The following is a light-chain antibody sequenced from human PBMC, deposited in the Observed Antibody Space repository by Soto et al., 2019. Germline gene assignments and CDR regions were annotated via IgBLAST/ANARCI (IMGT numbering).Light chain of an antibody. CDR1: SSNIGAGYD. J-gene: IGLJ2*01. CDR2: GNS. CDR3: QSYDSSLSGSMV. V-gene: IGLV1-40*01. Sequence: QSVLTQPPSVSGAPGQRVTSSCTGSSSNIGAGYDVHWYQQLPGTAPKLLIYGNSNRPSGVPDRFSGSKSGTSASLAITGLQAEDEADYYCQSYDSSLSGSMVFGGGTKLTVL.